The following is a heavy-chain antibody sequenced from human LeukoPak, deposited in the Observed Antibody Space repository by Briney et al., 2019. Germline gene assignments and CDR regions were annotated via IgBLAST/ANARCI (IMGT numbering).Heavy chain of an antibody. CDR3: AKTRPLDSSSWSHGDY. CDR1: GFTFSSYA. D-gene: IGHD6-13*01. V-gene: IGHV3-23*01. Sequence: EGSLRLSCAASGFTFSSYAMSWVRQAPGKGLEWVSAISGSGDSTYYGDSVKGRFTISRDNSKNTLYLQMNSLRAEDTAVYYCAKTRPLDSSSWSHGDYWGQGTLVTVSS. J-gene: IGHJ4*02. CDR2: ISGSGDST.